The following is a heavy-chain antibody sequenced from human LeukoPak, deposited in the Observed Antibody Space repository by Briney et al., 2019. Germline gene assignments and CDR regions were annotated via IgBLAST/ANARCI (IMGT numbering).Heavy chain of an antibody. V-gene: IGHV3-30*02. Sequence: PSGGSLRLSCAASGFTFSSYGMHWVRQAPGKGLEWVAFIRYDGSNKYYADSVKGRFTISRDNSKNTLYLQMNSLRAEDTAVYYCAKDYRLHLYWYFDLWGRGTLVTVSS. D-gene: IGHD1-14*01. CDR2: IRYDGSNK. J-gene: IGHJ2*01. CDR3: AKDYRLHLYWYFDL. CDR1: GFTFSSYG.